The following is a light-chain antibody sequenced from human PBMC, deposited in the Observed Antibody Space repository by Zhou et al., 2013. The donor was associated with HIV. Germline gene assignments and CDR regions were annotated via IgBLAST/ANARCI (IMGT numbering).Light chain of an antibody. V-gene: IGKV3-11*01. CDR3: QQRSNWVT. CDR1: ESVSSD. J-gene: IGKJ4*01. CDR2: DAS. Sequence: EIVLTQSPATLSLSPGERVTLSCRASESVSSDLAWYQQKPGQAPRLIIYDASNRASGIPARISGSGSGTDFTLTISSLEPEDFALYYCQQRSNWVTFGGGTKVEIK.